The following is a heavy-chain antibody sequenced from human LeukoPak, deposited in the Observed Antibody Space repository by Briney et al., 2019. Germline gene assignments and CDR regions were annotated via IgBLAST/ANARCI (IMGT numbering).Heavy chain of an antibody. D-gene: IGHD6-13*01. Sequence: GGSLRLSCAASGFTFSSYWMSWVRQAPGKGLEWVANINKDGGEKYYVDSVKGRFTISRDNAKNSLYLQMNSLRADDTAVYYCVKDWQQLVSYFDYWGQGTLVTVSS. CDR3: VKDWQQLVSYFDY. CDR1: GFTFSSYW. CDR2: INKDGGEK. V-gene: IGHV3-7*03. J-gene: IGHJ4*02.